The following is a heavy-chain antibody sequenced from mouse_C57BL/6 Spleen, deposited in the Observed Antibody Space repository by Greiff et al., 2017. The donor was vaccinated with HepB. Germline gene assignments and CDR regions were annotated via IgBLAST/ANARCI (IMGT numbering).Heavy chain of an antibody. V-gene: IGHV7-3*01. CDR3: ARYPYYYGSRDWYFDV. CDR1: GFTFTDYY. J-gene: IGHJ1*03. CDR2: IRNKANGYTT. Sequence: EVHLVESGGGLVQPGGSLSLSCAASGFTFTDYYMSWVRQPPGKALEWLGFIRNKANGYTTEYSASVKGRFTISRDNSQSILYLQMNALRAEDSATYYCARYPYYYGSRDWYFDVWGTGTTVTVSS. D-gene: IGHD1-1*01.